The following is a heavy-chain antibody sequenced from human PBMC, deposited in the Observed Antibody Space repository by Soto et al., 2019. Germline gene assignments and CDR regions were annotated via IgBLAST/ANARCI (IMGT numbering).Heavy chain of an antibody. V-gene: IGHV3-23*01. J-gene: IGHJ4*02. Sequence: EVQLLESGGGLVQPGGSLRLSCGVSGFTFSNYAMSWVRQAPGKGLEWVSGISDSGGSTYYADSVKGRFTISRDNYKNTVYLQMKSLRHEDTAVYYCAKSRRSGGSCYDYLGQGTLVTVSS. CDR3: AKSRRSGGSCYDY. D-gene: IGHD2-15*01. CDR2: ISDSGGST. CDR1: GFTFSNYA.